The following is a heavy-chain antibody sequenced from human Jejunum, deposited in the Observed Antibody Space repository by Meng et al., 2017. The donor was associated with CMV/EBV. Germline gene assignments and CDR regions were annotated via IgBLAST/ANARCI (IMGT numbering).Heavy chain of an antibody. CDR2: IYSAVSST. J-gene: IGHJ4*02. D-gene: IGHD1-26*01. Sequence: SGFPFGSYAMSWVRQAPGEGLEWVSVIYSAVSSTYYADSVKGRFTISRDNSKNTLFLQMNSLRAEDTAIYYCAKDTRVGAWGVFDYWGQGTLVTVSS. V-gene: IGHV3-23*03. CDR3: AKDTRVGAWGVFDY. CDR1: GFPFGSYA.